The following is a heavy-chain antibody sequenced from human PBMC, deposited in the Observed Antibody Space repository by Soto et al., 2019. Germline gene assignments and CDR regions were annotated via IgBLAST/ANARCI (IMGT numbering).Heavy chain of an antibody. V-gene: IGHV3-43D*04. Sequence: PGGSLRLSCAAAGFDFEDYAMHWVRQAPGKGLEWVSLTNSDGTDSYYMDSVKGRFTISRDNGKSSLYLQMDCLRPEDTALYFCAKALYYYDSSPLDHWGQGTLVTVSS. CDR2: TNSDGTDS. CDR3: AKALYYYDSSPLDH. CDR1: GFDFEDYA. D-gene: IGHD3-22*01. J-gene: IGHJ4*02.